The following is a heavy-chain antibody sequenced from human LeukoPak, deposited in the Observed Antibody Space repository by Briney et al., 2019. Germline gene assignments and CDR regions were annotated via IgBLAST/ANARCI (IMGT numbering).Heavy chain of an antibody. D-gene: IGHD2-15*01. J-gene: IGHJ4*02. V-gene: IGHV3-30-3*01. Sequence: GGSLRLSCAASGFTFSRYAMHWVRQAPGKGLEWVAIISYDATHKYYADSVKGRFTISRDNSKNTLYLQMNSLRAEDTAVYYCARDALRYCSGGSCCFDYWGQGTLVTVSS. CDR1: GFTFSRYA. CDR3: ARDALRYCSGGSCCFDY. CDR2: ISYDATHK.